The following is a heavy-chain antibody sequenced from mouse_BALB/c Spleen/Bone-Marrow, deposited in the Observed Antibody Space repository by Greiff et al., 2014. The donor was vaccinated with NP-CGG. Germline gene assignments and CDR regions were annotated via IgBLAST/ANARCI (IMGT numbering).Heavy chain of an antibody. CDR1: GFTFSSYG. Sequence: EVKLMESGGDLVKPGGSLKLSCAASGFTFSSYGMSWGRQTPDKRLEWVATISSDGSNTYYPVSVKGRFTISRDNAKNTLYLQMSSLKSEDTATYYCARHQRYYAMDYWGQGTSVTVSS. V-gene: IGHV5-6*01. J-gene: IGHJ4*01. CDR3: ARHQRYYAMDY. CDR2: ISSDGSNT.